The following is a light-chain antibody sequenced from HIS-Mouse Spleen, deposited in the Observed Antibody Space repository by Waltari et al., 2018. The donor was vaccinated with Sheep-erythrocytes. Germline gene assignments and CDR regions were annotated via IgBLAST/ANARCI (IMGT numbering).Light chain of an antibody. J-gene: IGLJ1*01. CDR3: AAWDDSLNGYV. CDR1: SSNIGSNT. Sequence: QSVLTQPPSASGTPGQRVTISCSGSSSNIGSNTVNWYQQPPGTAPKRLIYSNNPRPSGVPDRFSGSKSGTSASLAISGLQSEDEADYYCAAWDDSLNGYVFGTGTKVTVL. V-gene: IGLV1-44*01. CDR2: SNN.